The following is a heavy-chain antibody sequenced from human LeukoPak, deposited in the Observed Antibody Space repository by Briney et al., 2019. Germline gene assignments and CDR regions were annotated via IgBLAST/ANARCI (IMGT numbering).Heavy chain of an antibody. V-gene: IGHV1-18*01. CDR2: ISAYNGNT. D-gene: IGHD6-19*01. Sequence: ASVKASCKASGYTFTSYGISWVRQAPGQGLEWMGWISAYNGNTNYAQKLQGRVTMTTDTSTSTAYMELRSLRSDDTAVYYCATRDSGWYGYTTLEYYFDYWGQGTLVTVSS. J-gene: IGHJ4*02. CDR1: GYTFTSYG. CDR3: ATRDSGWYGYTTLEYYFDY.